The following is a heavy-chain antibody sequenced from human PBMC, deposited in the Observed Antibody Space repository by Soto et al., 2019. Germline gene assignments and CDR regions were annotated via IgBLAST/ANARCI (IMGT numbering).Heavy chain of an antibody. CDR1: GGTFSSYA. V-gene: IGHV1-69*01. D-gene: IGHD2-15*01. CDR2: IIPIFGTA. Sequence: QVQLVQSGAEVKKPGSSVKVSCKASGGTFSSYAISWVRQAPGQGLEWMAGIIPIFGTANYAQKFQGRVTITADESTSTAYMELSSLRSEDTAVYYCARVPLGYCSGGSCQEGAFDIWGQGTMVTVSS. J-gene: IGHJ3*02. CDR3: ARVPLGYCSGGSCQEGAFDI.